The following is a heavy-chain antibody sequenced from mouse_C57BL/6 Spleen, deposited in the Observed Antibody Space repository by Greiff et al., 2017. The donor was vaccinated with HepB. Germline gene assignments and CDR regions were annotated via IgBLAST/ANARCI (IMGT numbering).Heavy chain of an antibody. J-gene: IGHJ4*01. Sequence: EVKLVESGGGLVKPGGSLKLSCAASGFTFSSYAMSWVRQTPEKRLEWVATISDGGSYTYYPDNVKGRFTISRDNAKNNLYRQMSHLKSEDTAMYYCARDKTTVVAFYAMDYWGQGTSVTVSS. V-gene: IGHV5-4*01. CDR2: ISDGGSYT. D-gene: IGHD1-1*01. CDR1: GFTFSSYA. CDR3: ARDKTTVVAFYAMDY.